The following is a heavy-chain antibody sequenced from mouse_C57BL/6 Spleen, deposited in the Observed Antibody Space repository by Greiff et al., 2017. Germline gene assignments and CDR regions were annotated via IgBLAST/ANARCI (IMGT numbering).Heavy chain of an antibody. CDR1: GYTFTSYW. J-gene: IGHJ4*01. CDR3: ARIGDGYYDYYAMDY. D-gene: IGHD2-3*01. CDR2: IDPSDSET. V-gene: IGHV1-52*01. Sequence: QVQLQQPGAELVRPGSSVKLSCKASGYTFTSYWMHWVKQRPIQGLEWIGNIDPSDSETHYNQKFKDKAKLTVDKSSSTAYMQLSSLTSEDSAVYYCARIGDGYYDYYAMDYWGQGTSVTVSS.